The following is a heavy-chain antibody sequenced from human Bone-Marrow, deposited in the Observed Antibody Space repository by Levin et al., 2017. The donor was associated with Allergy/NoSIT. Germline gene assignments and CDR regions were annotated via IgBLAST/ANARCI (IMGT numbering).Heavy chain of an antibody. CDR3: AKDLEDWYFDL. CDR1: GFTFSSYG. Sequence: GGSLRLSCAASGFTFSSYGMHWVRQAPGKGLEWVAVISYDGSNKYYADSVKGRFTISRDNSKNTLYLQMNSLRAEDTAVYYCAKDLEDWYFDLWGRGTLVTVSS. CDR2: ISYDGSNK. D-gene: IGHD5-24*01. V-gene: IGHV3-30*18. J-gene: IGHJ2*01.